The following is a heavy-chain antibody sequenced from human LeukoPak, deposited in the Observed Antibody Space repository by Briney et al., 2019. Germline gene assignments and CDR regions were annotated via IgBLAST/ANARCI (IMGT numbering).Heavy chain of an antibody. CDR3: ARARYETRIWPKSRYDYYYYMDV. Sequence: GASVKVSCKASGYTFTGYYMHWVRQAPGQGLEWMGWINPNSGGTNYAQKFQGRVTITRDTSASTAYMEVSSLRSDDMAVYYCARARYETRIWPKSRYDYYYYMDVWGKGTTVTVSS. CDR1: GYTFTGYY. V-gene: IGHV1-2*02. J-gene: IGHJ6*03. D-gene: IGHD3-3*01. CDR2: INPNSGGT.